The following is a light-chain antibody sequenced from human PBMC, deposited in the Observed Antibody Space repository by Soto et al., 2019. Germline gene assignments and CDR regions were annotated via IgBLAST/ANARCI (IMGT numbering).Light chain of an antibody. J-gene: IGKJ4*01. CDR1: QSVSRH. CDR2: DAS. V-gene: IGKV3-11*01. Sequence: EVVLAQFPATLSFSPGERATLSFRASQSVSRHLAWYQQKPGQAPRLLILDASDRATGIPARFSGSGSGTNFTLTISSLEPEDFAVYYCQQRSNWPPVTFGGGTKVDIK. CDR3: QQRSNWPPVT.